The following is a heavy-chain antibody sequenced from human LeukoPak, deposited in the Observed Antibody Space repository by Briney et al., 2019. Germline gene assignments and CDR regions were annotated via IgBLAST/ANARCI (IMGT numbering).Heavy chain of an antibody. V-gene: IGHV4-4*07. CDR3: ARNRSNFYGEIPLDI. D-gene: IGHD3-10*01. J-gene: IGHJ3*02. CDR1: GGDISNYY. CDR2: MYGSGGT. Sequence: SETLSLTCTVSGGDISNYYWSWIRQSAGKGLEWIGQMYGSGGTNYNPSLKSRVTLSADKSKNQISLTLSSVTAADTGVYYCARNRSNFYGEIPLDIWGQGTMVTVSS.